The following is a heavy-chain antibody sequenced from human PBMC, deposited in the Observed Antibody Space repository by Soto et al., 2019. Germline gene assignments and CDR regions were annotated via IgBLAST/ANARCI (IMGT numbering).Heavy chain of an antibody. CDR3: ARRTTYIIDY. CDR1: GGSISSSSYY. V-gene: IGHV4-39*01. CDR2: IYYSGST. D-gene: IGHD2-2*01. J-gene: IGHJ4*02. Sequence: PSETLSLTCTVSGGSISSSSYYWGWIRQPPGKGLEWIGSIYYSGSTYYNPSLKSRVTISVDTSKNQFSLKLSSVTAADTAVYYCARRTTYIIDYCGQGTLVTVSS.